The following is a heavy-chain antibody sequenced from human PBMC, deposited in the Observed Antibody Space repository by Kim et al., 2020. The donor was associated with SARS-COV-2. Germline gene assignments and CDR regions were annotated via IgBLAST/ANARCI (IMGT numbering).Heavy chain of an antibody. CDR1: GFTFGDYG. CDR3: TSGYYYDSSGYYHPKFDY. V-gene: IGHV3-49*03. Sequence: GGSLRLSCTASGFTFGDYGMSWFRQAPGKGLEWVGFIRSKAYGGTTEYAASVKGRFTISRDDSKSIAYLQMNSLKTEDTDVYYCTSGYYYDSSGYYHPKFDYGGQGALVTVSS. J-gene: IGHJ4*02. D-gene: IGHD3-22*01. CDR2: IRSKAYGGTT.